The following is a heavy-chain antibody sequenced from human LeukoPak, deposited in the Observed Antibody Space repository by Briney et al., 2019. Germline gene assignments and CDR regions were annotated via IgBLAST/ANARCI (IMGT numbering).Heavy chain of an antibody. Sequence: GGSLRLSCVISGFTFGRYAVHWVRQAPGKGLEWVSGIGVSDASTYYADSVKGRFIVSRDTSKNTLYLQMNSLRAEDTAMYYCAKRSGSGSQEYFDYWGQGTVVTVSS. D-gene: IGHD3-10*01. CDR3: AKRSGSGSQEYFDY. CDR1: GFTFGRYA. V-gene: IGHV3-23*01. J-gene: IGHJ4*02. CDR2: IGVSDAST.